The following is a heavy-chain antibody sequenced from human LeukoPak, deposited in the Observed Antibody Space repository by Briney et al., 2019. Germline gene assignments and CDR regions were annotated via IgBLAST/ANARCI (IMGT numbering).Heavy chain of an antibody. CDR2: LYTTGHA. D-gene: IGHD5-18*01. CDR3: ARHGYTASHFFLDY. Sequence: SETLSLTCSVSSGSLNSYYCGWVRQPAGRGLEWIGCLYTTGHADYDPSLPTRVTMSVDTSPKQFSLHLRSVTAADTAFYFCARHGYTASHFFLDYWSQGTLVTVSS. CDR1: SGSLNSYY. J-gene: IGHJ4*02. V-gene: IGHV4-4*07.